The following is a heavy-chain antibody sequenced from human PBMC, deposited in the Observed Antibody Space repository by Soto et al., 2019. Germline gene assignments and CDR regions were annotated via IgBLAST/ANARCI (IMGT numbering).Heavy chain of an antibody. Sequence: SETLSLTCTVTGGTISGYYWTWIRQSAGGGLEWIGRICYTGSTTYNPSFESRVAISLDTSNNQFPLRLTSLTAADTAVYFCARDHPSYYDTSGSYPYFDFWGQGTLVTVSS. CDR1: GGTISGYY. V-gene: IGHV4-4*07. D-gene: IGHD3-22*01. CDR2: ICYTGST. J-gene: IGHJ4*02. CDR3: ARDHPSYYDTSGSYPYFDF.